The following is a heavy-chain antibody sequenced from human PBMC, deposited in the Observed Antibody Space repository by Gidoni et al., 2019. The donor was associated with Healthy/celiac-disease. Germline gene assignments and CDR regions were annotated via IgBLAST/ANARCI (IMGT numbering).Heavy chain of an antibody. CDR3: AKEQHYYDSSGFDY. CDR2: ISYDGSNK. V-gene: IGHV3-30*18. CDR1: GFTFSSYG. D-gene: IGHD3-22*01. Sequence: QVQLVESGGGVVQPGRSLRLSCAASGFTFSSYGMHWVRQAPGKGLEWVAVISYDGSNKYYADSVKGRFTISRDNSKNTLYLQMNSLRAEDTAVYYCAKEQHYYDSSGFDYWGQGTLVTVSS. J-gene: IGHJ4*02.